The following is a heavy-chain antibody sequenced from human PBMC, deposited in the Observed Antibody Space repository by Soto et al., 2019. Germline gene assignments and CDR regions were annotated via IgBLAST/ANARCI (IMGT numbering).Heavy chain of an antibody. J-gene: IGHJ4*02. CDR2: ISSSSSTT. CDR1: GFSFSTYS. CDR3: ARGALFDY. V-gene: IGHV3-48*01. Sequence: PGLSRAASGFSFSTYSMNWVRQAPGKGLEWVSFISSSSSTTYYADSVQGRFTISRDNAKNSLYLQTSSLRAEDTAVYYCARGALFDYWGQGTLVTVSS.